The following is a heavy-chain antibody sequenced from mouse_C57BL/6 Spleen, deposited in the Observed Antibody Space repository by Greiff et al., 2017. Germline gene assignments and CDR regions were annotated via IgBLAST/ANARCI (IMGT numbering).Heavy chain of an antibody. CDR2: IWTGGGT. D-gene: IGHD2-4*01. V-gene: IGHV2-9-1*01. CDR1: GFSLTSYA. J-gene: IGHJ3*01. CDR3: ARPYDYDTRDWFAY. Sequence: VKLVESGPGLVAPSQSLSITCTVSGFSLTSYAISWVRQPPGKGLEWLGVIWTGGGTNYNSALKSRLSISKDNSKSQVFLKMNSLQTDDTARYYCARPYDYDTRDWFAYWGQGTLVTVSA.